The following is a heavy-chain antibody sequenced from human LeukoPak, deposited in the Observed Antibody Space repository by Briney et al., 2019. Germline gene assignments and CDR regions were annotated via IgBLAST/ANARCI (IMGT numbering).Heavy chain of an antibody. D-gene: IGHD2-2*01. CDR2: ISYDGSNK. CDR1: GFTFSSYA. CDR3: ARDMGLGYCSSTSCYPFDY. J-gene: IGHJ4*02. Sequence: GGSLRLSCAASGFTFSSYATHWVRQAPGKGLEWVAVISYDGSNKYYADSVKGRFAISRDNSKNTLYLQMNSLRAEDTAVYYCARDMGLGYCSSTSCYPFDYWGQGTLVTVSS. V-gene: IGHV3-30*01.